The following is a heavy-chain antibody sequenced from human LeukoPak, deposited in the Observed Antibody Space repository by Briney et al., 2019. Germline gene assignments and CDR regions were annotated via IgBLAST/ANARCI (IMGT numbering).Heavy chain of an antibody. CDR3: ARGLRGSSWLDRYYFDY. D-gene: IGHD6-13*01. CDR1: GFIFNSYA. J-gene: IGHJ4*02. V-gene: IGHV3-30*01. CDR2: ISYDGSNQ. Sequence: GGSLRLSCTVSGFIFNSYAMHWVRQAPGKGLEWVAVISYDGSNQYYADSVKGRFTISRDNSKITLYLQMNSLRAEDTAVYHCARGLRGSSWLDRYYFDYWGQGTLVTVSS.